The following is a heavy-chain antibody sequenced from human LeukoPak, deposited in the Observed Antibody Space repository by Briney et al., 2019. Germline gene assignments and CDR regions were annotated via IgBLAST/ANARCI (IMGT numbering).Heavy chain of an antibody. CDR3: ARDRTGTTIMDWFDP. CDR2: IYYSGST. D-gene: IGHD1-7*01. Sequence: SETLSLTCTVSGGSVSSGSYYWSWIRQPPGKGLEWIGYIYYSGSTNYNPSLKSRVTISVDTSKNQFSLKLSSVTAADTAVYYCARDRTGTTIMDWFDPWGQGTLVTVSS. CDR1: GGSVSSGSYY. V-gene: IGHV4-61*01. J-gene: IGHJ5*02.